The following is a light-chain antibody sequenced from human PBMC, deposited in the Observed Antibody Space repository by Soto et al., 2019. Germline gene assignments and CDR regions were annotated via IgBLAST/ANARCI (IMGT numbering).Light chain of an antibody. Sequence: QSVLTQPRSVSGSPGQSVTISCTGTSSDVGGSDYVSWYLLHPGKAPKRMIYDVSERPSGVPDRFSGSKSGNTASLTISGLQPEDEADYYCSSYAGIYTYVFGTGTKLTVL. CDR2: DVS. CDR3: SSYAGIYTYV. CDR1: SSDVGGSDY. J-gene: IGLJ1*01. V-gene: IGLV2-11*01.